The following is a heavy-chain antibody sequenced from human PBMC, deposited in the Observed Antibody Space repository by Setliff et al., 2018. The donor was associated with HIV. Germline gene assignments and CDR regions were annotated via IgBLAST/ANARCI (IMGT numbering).Heavy chain of an antibody. V-gene: IGHV4-4*07. Sequence: SLTCTVSGGSISSYYWSWIRQPAGKGLEWIGRIYTSGSTNYNPSLKSRVTMSVDTSKNQISLKLSSVTAADTAVFCCAREFYHYDSSDYYSDYYYYYMDVWGKGTTVTAP. CDR1: GGSISSYY. J-gene: IGHJ6*03. CDR2: IYTSGST. CDR3: AREFYHYDSSDYYSDYYYYYMDV. D-gene: IGHD3-22*01.